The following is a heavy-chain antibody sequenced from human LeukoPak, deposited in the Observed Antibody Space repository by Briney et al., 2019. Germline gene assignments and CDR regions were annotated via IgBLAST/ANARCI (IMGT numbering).Heavy chain of an antibody. CDR1: GYAFTDYY. J-gene: IGHJ4*02. CDR3: ARVLRGSSWYDY. CDR2: VSPNSGDT. D-gene: IGHD6-13*01. V-gene: IGHV1-2*02. Sequence: ASVKVSCKTSGYAFTDYYMHWVRQAPGQGLAWMGWVSPNSGDTNYAQRFQGRVTMTRDTSISTAYMELSRLRSDDTAVYYCARVLRGSSWYDYRGQGTLVTVSS.